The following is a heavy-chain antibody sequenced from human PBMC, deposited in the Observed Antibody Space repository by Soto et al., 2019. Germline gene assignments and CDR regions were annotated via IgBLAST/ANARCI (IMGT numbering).Heavy chain of an antibody. D-gene: IGHD3-22*01. CDR3: ARGYPGDSSGYIDAFDI. Sequence: GGSLRLSCAASGFTFSSYSMNWVRQAPGKGLEWVSYISSSSSTIYYADSVKGRFTISRDNAKNSLYLQMNSLRDEDTAVYYCARGYPGDSSGYIDAFDIWGQGTMVTVSS. CDR1: GFTFSSYS. CDR2: ISSSSSTI. V-gene: IGHV3-48*02. J-gene: IGHJ3*02.